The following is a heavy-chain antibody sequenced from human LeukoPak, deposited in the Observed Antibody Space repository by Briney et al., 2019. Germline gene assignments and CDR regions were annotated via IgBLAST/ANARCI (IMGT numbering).Heavy chain of an antibody. J-gene: IGHJ4*02. V-gene: IGHV4-59*08. CDR3: ASAYYYGSVSPPFDY. CDR1: GGSISSYY. Sequence: SETLSLTCTVSGGSISSYYWSWIRQPPGKGLEWIGYIYYSGSTNYNPSLKSRVTISVDTSKNQFSLKLSSVTAADTAVYYCASAYYYGSVSPPFDYWGQGTLVTVSS. CDR2: IYYSGST. D-gene: IGHD3-10*01.